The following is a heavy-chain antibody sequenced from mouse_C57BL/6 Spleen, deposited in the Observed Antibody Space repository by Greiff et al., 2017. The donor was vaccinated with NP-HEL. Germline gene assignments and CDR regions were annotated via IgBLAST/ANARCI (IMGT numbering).Heavy chain of an antibody. Sequence: QVQLQQSGAELVKPGASVKLSCKASGYTFTEYTIHWVKQRSGQGLEWIGWFYPGSGSIKYNEKFKDKATLTADKSSSTVYMELSRLTSEDSAVYFCASHEDLDYYGSSTWCFDDWGTGTTVTVSS. CDR1: GYTFTEYT. CDR3: ASHEDLDYYGSSTWCFDD. CDR2: FYPGSGSI. D-gene: IGHD1-1*01. V-gene: IGHV1-62-2*01. J-gene: IGHJ1*03.